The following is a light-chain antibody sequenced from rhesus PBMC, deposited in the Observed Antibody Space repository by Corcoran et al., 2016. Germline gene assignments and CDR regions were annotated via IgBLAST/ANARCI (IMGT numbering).Light chain of an antibody. Sequence: DIQMTQSPSSLSASVGETVTITCRASQSISSWLAWYQQKPGKPPKPLICKASSLKTGGPSRFSGSGAGTDITLTISSLQYEDFATDYGQQYSSRPLTFGGWTKVELK. V-gene: IGKV1-22*01. CDR2: KAS. CDR1: QSISSW. J-gene: IGKJ4*01. CDR3: QQYSSRPLT.